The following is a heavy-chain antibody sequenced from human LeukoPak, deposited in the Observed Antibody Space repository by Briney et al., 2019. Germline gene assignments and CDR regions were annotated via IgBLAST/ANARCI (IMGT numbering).Heavy chain of an antibody. D-gene: IGHD1-20*01. J-gene: IGHJ4*02. Sequence: GSLRLSCAASGFTFTNAWMNWVRQAPGKGLEWVGRIKSKADGETIDYAAPVKGRFTFSRDDSKNMLYLQMNSLKSEDTAVYYCSTLTSRGLSDYWGQGTLVTVSS. V-gene: IGHV3-15*07. CDR2: IKSKADGETI. CDR1: GFTFTNAW. CDR3: STLTSRGLSDY.